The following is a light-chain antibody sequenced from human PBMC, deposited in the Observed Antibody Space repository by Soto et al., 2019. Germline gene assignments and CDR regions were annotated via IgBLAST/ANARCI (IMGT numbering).Light chain of an antibody. CDR3: QQYGTVPWT. CDR1: QSVSSY. CDR2: AAS. V-gene: IGKV3-20*01. Sequence: EIVLTQSPATLSLSPGERATLSCRASQSVSSYLAWYQQKPGQSPRLLIYAASSRASGIPDRFSGSGSGTDFTLSINGLDPEDLAVYYCQQYGTVPWTFGQGTKV. J-gene: IGKJ1*01.